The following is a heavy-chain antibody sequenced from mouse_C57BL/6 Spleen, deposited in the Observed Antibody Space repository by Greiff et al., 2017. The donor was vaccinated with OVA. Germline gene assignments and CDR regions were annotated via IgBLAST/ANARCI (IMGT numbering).Heavy chain of an antibody. D-gene: IGHD1-1*01. CDR3: ARSGSTPWFAY. J-gene: IGHJ3*01. V-gene: IGHV1-82*01. CDR1: GYAFSSSW. CDR2: IYPGDGGT. Sequence: VQLQQSGPELVKPGASVKISCKASGYAFSSSWMNWVKQRPGQGLEWIGRIYPGDGGTNYNGKFKGKATLTVDKSSSTAYMQLSSLTSEDSAVYCCARSGSTPWFAYWGQGTLVTVSA.